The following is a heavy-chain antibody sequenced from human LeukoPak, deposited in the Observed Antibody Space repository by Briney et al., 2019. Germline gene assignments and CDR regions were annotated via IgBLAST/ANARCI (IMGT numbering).Heavy chain of an antibody. Sequence: SETLSLTCAVYGGSFSGYYWSWIRQPPGKGLEWIGEINHSGSTNYNPSLKSRGTISVDTSKNQFSLKLSSVTAADTAVYYCARQWLVEDYWGQGTLVTVSS. CDR2: INHSGST. D-gene: IGHD6-19*01. J-gene: IGHJ4*02. CDR3: ARQWLVEDY. CDR1: GGSFSGYY. V-gene: IGHV4-34*01.